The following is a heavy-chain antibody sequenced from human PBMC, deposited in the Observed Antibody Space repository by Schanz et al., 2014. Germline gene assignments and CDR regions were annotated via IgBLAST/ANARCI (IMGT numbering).Heavy chain of an antibody. CDR3: ARDTAQSCIGPSCFEYFQH. CDR1: GYTFTTYY. CDR2: ISAYNGNT. Sequence: QVQLVQSGAEVKKPGASVKVSCKASGYTFTTYYMLWVRQAPGQGLEWMGWISAYNGNTNYAQKFQGRVTMTRDTSTSTVYMELSSLRSEDTALYYCARDTAQSCIGPSCFEYFQHWGQGALVTVSS. J-gene: IGHJ1*01. D-gene: IGHD2-2*01. V-gene: IGHV1-18*01.